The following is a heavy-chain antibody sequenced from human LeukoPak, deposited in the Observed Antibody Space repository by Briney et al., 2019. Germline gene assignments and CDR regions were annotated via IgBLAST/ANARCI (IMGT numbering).Heavy chain of an antibody. CDR2: IYYSGST. D-gene: IGHD3-22*01. J-gene: IGHJ5*02. V-gene: IGHV4-31*03. Sequence: SQTLSLTCTVSGGSISSGGYYWSWIRQHPRKGLEWIGYIYYSGSTYYNPSLKSRVTISVDTSKNQFSLKLSSVTAADTAVYYCARANYYDSSGTYLLPWGQGTLVTVSS. CDR3: ARANYYDSSGTYLLP. CDR1: GGSISSGGYY.